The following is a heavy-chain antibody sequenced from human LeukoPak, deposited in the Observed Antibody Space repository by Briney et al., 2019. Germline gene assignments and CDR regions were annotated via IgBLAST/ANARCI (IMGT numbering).Heavy chain of an antibody. CDR3: AREDSTGYSSLDY. Sequence: EASVKVSCKASGYTFTGYYMHWVRQAPRQGLEWMGWINPNSGGTNYAQKFQGRVTMTRDTSISTAYMELSRLRSDDTAVYYCAREDSTGYSSLDYWGQGTLVTVSS. CDR2: INPNSGGT. V-gene: IGHV1-2*02. CDR1: GYTFTGYY. J-gene: IGHJ4*02. D-gene: IGHD3-22*01.